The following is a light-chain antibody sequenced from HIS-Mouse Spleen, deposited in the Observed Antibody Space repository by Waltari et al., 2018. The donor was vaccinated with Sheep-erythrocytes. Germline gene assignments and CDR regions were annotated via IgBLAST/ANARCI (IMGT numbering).Light chain of an antibody. CDR2: AAS. CDR1: QGIRND. Sequence: AIQMTQSPSSLSASVGDRVTITCRASQGIRNDLGWYQQKPEKATKLLIYAASSLQSGVPSRFSGSGSGTDFTLTISSLQPEDFATYYCLQDYNYPWTFGQGTKVEIK. V-gene: IGKV1-6*01. J-gene: IGKJ1*01. CDR3: LQDYNYPWT.